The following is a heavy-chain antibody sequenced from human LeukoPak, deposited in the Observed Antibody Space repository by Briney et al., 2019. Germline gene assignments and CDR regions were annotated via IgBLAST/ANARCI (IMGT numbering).Heavy chain of an antibody. V-gene: IGHV4-34*01. Sequence: SETLSLTCDVSGGSTSGYFWSWIRQPPGKGPEWIGEINHSGSTKYIPSLKSRVTISLDTSKNQFSLNLTSVTAADTAVYYCARIPYGGFDYWGQGTLVTVSS. CDR3: ARIPYGGFDY. CDR2: INHSGST. D-gene: IGHD4-23*01. CDR1: GGSTSGYF. J-gene: IGHJ4*02.